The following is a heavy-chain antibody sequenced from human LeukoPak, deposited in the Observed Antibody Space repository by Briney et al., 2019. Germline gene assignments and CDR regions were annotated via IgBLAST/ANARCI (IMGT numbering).Heavy chain of an antibody. Sequence: SETLSLTCTVSGGSISGSSYNCVWIRQPPGKGLEWIGTIYHSGSTYYNPSLKSRVTVSVDTSKNQFSLNLGSVTAADTAVYYCARRTATGRFDPWGQGTLVTVSS. V-gene: IGHV4-39*01. CDR1: GGSISGSSYN. CDR2: IYHSGST. CDR3: ARRTATGRFDP. D-gene: IGHD1-1*01. J-gene: IGHJ5*02.